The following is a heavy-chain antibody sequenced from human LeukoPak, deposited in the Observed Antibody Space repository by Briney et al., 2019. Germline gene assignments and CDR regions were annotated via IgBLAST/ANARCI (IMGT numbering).Heavy chain of an antibody. CDR1: GFTFRTYG. J-gene: IGHJ4*02. CDR2: IYYDGSNK. V-gene: IGHV3-33*01. Sequence: GGSLRLSCAASGFTFRTYGMHWVRQAPGKGLEWVAIIYYDGSNKYYTDSVKGRFTISRDDSKNTLYLQMNSLRAEDTAVYYCVVHSATSCYWGQGTLVTVSS. D-gene: IGHD1-26*01. CDR3: VVHSATSCY.